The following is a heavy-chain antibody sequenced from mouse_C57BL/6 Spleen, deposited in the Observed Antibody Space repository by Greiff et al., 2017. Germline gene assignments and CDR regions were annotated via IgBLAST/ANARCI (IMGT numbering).Heavy chain of an antibody. CDR3: ARGTTVVGGYFDY. D-gene: IGHD1-1*01. CDR2: IDPSDSYT. Sequence: QVQLQQPGAELVRPGTSVKLSCKASGYTFTSYWMHWVKQRPGQGLEWIGVIDPSDSYTNYNQKFKGKATLTVDTSSSTAYMQLSSLTSEDSAVYYCARGTTVVGGYFDYWGQGTTLTVSS. V-gene: IGHV1-59*01. CDR1: GYTFTSYW. J-gene: IGHJ2*01.